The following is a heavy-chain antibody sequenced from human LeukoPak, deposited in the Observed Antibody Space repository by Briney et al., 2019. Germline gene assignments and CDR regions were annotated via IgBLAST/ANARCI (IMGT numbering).Heavy chain of an antibody. V-gene: IGHV1-24*01. D-gene: IGHD2-2*02. J-gene: IGHJ4*02. CDR3: ATGPAAAIGSSDY. Sequence: ASVKVSCKASGGTFSSYAISWVRQAPGKGLEWMGGFDPEDGETIYAQKFQGRVTMTEDTSTDTAYMELSSLRSEDTAVYYCATGPAAAIGSSDYWGQGTLVTVSS. CDR1: GGTFSSYA. CDR2: FDPEDGET.